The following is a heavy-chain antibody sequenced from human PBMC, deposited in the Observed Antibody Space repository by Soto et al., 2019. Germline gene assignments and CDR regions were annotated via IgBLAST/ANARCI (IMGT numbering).Heavy chain of an antibody. CDR3: ARSRLWEQHFGS. CDR2: IYYSGSI. D-gene: IGHD1-26*01. CDR1: GGSLTSDGYY. V-gene: IGHV4-31*03. Sequence: SETLSLTCTVSGGSLTSDGYYWSWIRQLPGKGLEWIGYIYYSGSIFYNPFLKSRASISAHSSKRQFSLKLTSVTAADTAVYYCARSRLWEQHFGSWGQGTLVTVSS. J-gene: IGHJ1*01.